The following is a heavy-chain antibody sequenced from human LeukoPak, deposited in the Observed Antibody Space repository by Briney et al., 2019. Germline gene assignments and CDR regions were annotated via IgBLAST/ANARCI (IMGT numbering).Heavy chain of an antibody. Sequence: ASVKVSCKASGYSFTDYYMHWVRQAPGQGLEWMGGIIPIFGTANYAQKFQGRVTITANESTSTAYMELSSLRSEDTAVYYCATGGATSGFDYWGQGTLVTVSS. J-gene: IGHJ4*02. CDR3: ATGGATSGFDY. CDR1: GYSFTDYY. V-gene: IGHV1-69*13. D-gene: IGHD5-24*01. CDR2: IIPIFGTA.